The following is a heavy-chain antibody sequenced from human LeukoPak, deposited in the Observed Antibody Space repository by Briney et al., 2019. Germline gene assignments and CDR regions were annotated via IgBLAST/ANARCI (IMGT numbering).Heavy chain of an antibody. J-gene: IGHJ3*02. Sequence: SETLSLTCTVSGGSISSYYWSWIRQPAGKGLEWIGRIYTSGSTNYNPSLKSRVTMSVDTSKNQFSLELSSVTAADTAVYYCARDSFAGDAFDIWGQGTMVTVSS. CDR2: IYTSGST. V-gene: IGHV4-4*07. CDR1: GGSISSYY. CDR3: ARDSFAGDAFDI. D-gene: IGHD2-21*01.